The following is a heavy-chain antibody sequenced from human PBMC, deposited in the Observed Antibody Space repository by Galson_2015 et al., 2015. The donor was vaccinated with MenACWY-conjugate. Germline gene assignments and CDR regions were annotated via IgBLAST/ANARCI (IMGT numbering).Heavy chain of an antibody. CDR2: IYPGDSDT. D-gene: IGHD3-9*01. V-gene: IGHV5-51*03. CDR3: ARSAGIPKLRYFDWSSYYGMDV. J-gene: IGHJ6*02. Sequence: QSGAEVKKPGESLKISCKGSGYSFTSYWIGWVRQMPGKGLEWMGIIYPGDSDTRYSPSFQGQVTISADKSISTAYLQWSSLKASDTAMYYCARSAGIPKLRYFDWSSYYGMDVWGQGTTVTVSS. CDR1: GYSFTSYW.